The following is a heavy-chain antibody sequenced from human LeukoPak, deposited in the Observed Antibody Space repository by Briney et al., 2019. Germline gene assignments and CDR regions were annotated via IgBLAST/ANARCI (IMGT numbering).Heavy chain of an antibody. CDR1: GFTVSSNY. D-gene: IGHD6-25*01. J-gene: IGHJ5*02. CDR2: IYGGGDT. Sequence: GGSLRLSCAASGFTVSSNYMSWVRQAPGKGLEWVSVIYGGGDTYYADSVKGRFTISRDPSKNTLFLHMYSLRAEDTAVYYCAKFFPPSGGNSGWSWVIDHWGQGTLVTVSS. CDR3: AKFFPPSGGNSGWSWVIDH. V-gene: IGHV3-53*01.